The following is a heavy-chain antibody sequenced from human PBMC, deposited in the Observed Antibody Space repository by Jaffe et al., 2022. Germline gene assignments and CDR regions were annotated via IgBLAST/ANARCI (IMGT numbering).Heavy chain of an antibody. CDR1: GGSISSGSYY. CDR2: IYTSGST. D-gene: IGHD3-10*01. CDR3: ASQITMVRGWVGDAFDI. J-gene: IGHJ3*02. V-gene: IGHV4-61*02. Sequence: QVQLQESGPGLVKPSQTLSLTCTVSGGSISSGSYYWSWIRQPAGKGLEWIGRIYTSGSTNYNPSLKSRVTISVDTSKNQFSLKLSSVTAADTAVYYCASQITMVRGWVGDAFDIWGQGTMVTVSS.